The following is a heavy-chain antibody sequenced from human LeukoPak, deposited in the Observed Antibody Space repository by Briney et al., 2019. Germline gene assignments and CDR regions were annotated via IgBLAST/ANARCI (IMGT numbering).Heavy chain of an antibody. J-gene: IGHJ4*02. CDR3: ARSGSYFDS. CDR2: IYYSGST. V-gene: IGHV4-59*13. Sequence: SETLSLTCSVSGGSISSYYWSWIRHPPRQGKEWIGSIYYSGSTNYNPSLKSRATLSVDTSKNHFSLKLTSVTAADTAVYYCARSGSYFDSWGQGTLVTVSS. D-gene: IGHD1-26*01. CDR1: GGSISSYY.